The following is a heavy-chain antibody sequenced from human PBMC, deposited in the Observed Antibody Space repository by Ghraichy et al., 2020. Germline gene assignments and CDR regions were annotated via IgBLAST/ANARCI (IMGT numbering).Heavy chain of an antibody. Sequence: GSLRLSCAASGFTFSSYWMHWVHQAPGKGLVWVSRINSDGSSTSYADSVKGRFTISRDNAKNTLYLQMNSLRAEDTAVYYCARARLPAARYYFDYWGQGTLVTVSS. CDR2: INSDGSST. J-gene: IGHJ4*02. CDR1: GFTFSSYW. CDR3: ARARLPAARYYFDY. V-gene: IGHV3-74*01. D-gene: IGHD2-2*01.